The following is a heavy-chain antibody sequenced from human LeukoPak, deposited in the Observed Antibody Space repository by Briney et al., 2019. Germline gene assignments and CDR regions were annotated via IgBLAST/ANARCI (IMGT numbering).Heavy chain of an antibody. Sequence: SETLSLTCTVSGGSISSSSYYWSWIRQPAGKGLEWIGRIYTSGSTNYNPSLKSRVTMSVDTSKNQFSLKLSSVTAADTAVYYCARGRWPTCPGSSTSCYYYYMDVWGKGTTVTISS. CDR1: GGSISSSSYY. D-gene: IGHD2-2*01. J-gene: IGHJ6*03. CDR2: IYTSGST. CDR3: ARGRWPTCPGSSTSCYYYYMDV. V-gene: IGHV4-61*02.